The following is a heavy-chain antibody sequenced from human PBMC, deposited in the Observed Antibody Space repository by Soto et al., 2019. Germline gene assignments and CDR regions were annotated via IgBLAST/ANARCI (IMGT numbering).Heavy chain of an antibody. Sequence: PGGSLRLSCAAFGFTISGKKYVAWVRQAPGKGLEWVSALYDLDGSFYAASVKGRLTTSSDSSKTTVYLQMNDMRPDDTAVYYCETWDEREHAYDVWGQGTTVTVSS. CDR3: ETWDEREHAYDV. D-gene: IGHD1-1*01. CDR2: LYDLDGS. V-gene: IGHV3-53*01. CDR1: GFTISGKKY. J-gene: IGHJ3*01.